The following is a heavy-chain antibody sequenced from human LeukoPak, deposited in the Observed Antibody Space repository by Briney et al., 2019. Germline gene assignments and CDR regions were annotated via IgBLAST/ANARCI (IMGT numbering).Heavy chain of an antibody. CDR1: GGTFSSYA. CDR3: ARGNFRDCSSTSCYTGAFDI. D-gene: IGHD2-2*02. V-gene: IGHV1-69*05. Sequence: SVTVSCKASGGTFSSYAISWVRQAPGQGLEWMGGIIPIFGTANYAQKFQGRVTITTDESTSTAYMELSSLRSEVTAVYYCARGNFRDCSSTSCYTGAFDIWGQGTMVTVSS. CDR2: IIPIFGTA. J-gene: IGHJ3*02.